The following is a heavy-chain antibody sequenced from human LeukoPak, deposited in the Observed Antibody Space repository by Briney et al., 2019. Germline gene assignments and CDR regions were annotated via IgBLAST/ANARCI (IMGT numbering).Heavy chain of an antibody. CDR3: AREHYYDSRGTNAFDI. CDR2: INHSGST. CDR1: DGSFSGYY. J-gene: IGHJ3*02. Sequence: PSETLSLTCAVYDGSFSGYYWSWIRQPPGKGLEWIGEINHSGSTNYNPSLKSRVTISVDTSKNQFSLKLSSVTAADTAVYYCAREHYYDSRGTNAFDIWGQGTMVTVSS. D-gene: IGHD3-22*01. V-gene: IGHV4-34*01.